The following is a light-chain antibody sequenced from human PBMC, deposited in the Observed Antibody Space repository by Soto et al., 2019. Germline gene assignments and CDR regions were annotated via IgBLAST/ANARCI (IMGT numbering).Light chain of an antibody. CDR1: HSVSSNS. Sequence: ETVLTQSPGTLSLSPGESATHSCRASHSVSSNSLAWFQQRPGQAPRLLIFGASSRATGIPDRFSGSGSGTDFTLTISRLEPEDFAVYYCQHYGTSPWTFGQGTKVEIK. V-gene: IGKV3-20*01. CDR3: QHYGTSPWT. J-gene: IGKJ1*01. CDR2: GAS.